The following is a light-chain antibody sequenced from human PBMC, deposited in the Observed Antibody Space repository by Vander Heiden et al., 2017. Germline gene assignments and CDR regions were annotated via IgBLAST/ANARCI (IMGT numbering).Light chain of an antibody. V-gene: IGLV1-40*01. Sequence: QSVLTPPPSVSWPPGQWVTVSCTGSSSYIGAGCDFHWYLQLPATAPKLLNYGNSNRPSGVPDRFSGSKSGTAASLAITGLQAEDEAHYYCQSYDNALSGYVFGSGTKVTVL. CDR3: QSYDNALSGYV. CDR1: SSYIGAGCD. J-gene: IGLJ1*01. CDR2: GNS.